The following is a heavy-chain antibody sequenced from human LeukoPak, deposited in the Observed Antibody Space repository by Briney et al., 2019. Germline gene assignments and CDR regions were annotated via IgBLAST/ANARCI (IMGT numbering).Heavy chain of an antibody. Sequence: ASVKVSCKASGYTFTSYGISWVRQAPGHGLEWMGWISAYNGNTNYAQKLQGRVTMTTDTSTRTAYMELRSLRSDDTAVYYCARDRRGTMIWDYYYYMDVWGKGTKVTVSS. CDR3: ARDRRGTMIWDYYYYMDV. CDR2: ISAYNGNT. CDR1: GYTFTSYG. V-gene: IGHV1-18*01. J-gene: IGHJ6*03. D-gene: IGHD3-22*01.